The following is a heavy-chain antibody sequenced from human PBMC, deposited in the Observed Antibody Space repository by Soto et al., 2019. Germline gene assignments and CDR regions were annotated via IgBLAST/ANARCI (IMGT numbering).Heavy chain of an antibody. CDR2: ISYSGST. CDR1: GGSMSSYY. D-gene: IGHD2-15*01. Sequence: SETLSLTCTVSGGSMSSYYWTWLRQSPGRGLGWIGYISYSGSTYYNPSLKSRVTISADTSKNQFSLRMNSMIAADTAVYYCARADPDASVGYWGQGTLVTVS. CDR3: ARADPDASVGY. J-gene: IGHJ4*02. V-gene: IGHV4-59*01.